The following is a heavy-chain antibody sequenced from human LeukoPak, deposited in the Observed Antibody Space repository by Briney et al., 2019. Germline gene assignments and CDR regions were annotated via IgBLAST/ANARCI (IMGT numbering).Heavy chain of an antibody. V-gene: IGHV3-30*04. J-gene: IGHJ6*02. CDR1: GFIFSSYA. Sequence: GGSLRLSCAASGFIFSSYAMHWVRQAPGKELEWVAVISYDGSNKYYADSVKGRFTISRDNSKNTLYLQMNSLRAEDTAVYYCARDDCSSTSCYGQYYYYGMDVWGQGTTVTVSS. CDR2: ISYDGSNK. CDR3: ARDDCSSTSCYGQYYYYGMDV. D-gene: IGHD2-2*01.